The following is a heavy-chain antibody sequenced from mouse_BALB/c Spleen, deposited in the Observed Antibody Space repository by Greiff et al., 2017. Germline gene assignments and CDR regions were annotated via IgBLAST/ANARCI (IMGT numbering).Heavy chain of an antibody. Sequence: EVMLVESGGDLVKPGGSLKLSCAASGFTFSSYGMSWVRQTPDKRLEWVATISSGGSYTYYPDSVKGRFTISRDNAKNTLYLQMSSLKSEDTAMYYCARLGGPWFAYWGQGTLVTVSA. V-gene: IGHV5-6*01. J-gene: IGHJ3*01. CDR3: ARLGGPWFAY. CDR2: ISSGGSYT. D-gene: IGHD3-1*01. CDR1: GFTFSSYG.